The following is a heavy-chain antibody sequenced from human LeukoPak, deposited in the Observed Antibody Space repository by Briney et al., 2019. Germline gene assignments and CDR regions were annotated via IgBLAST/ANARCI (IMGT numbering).Heavy chain of an antibody. J-gene: IGHJ4*02. V-gene: IGHV3-53*01. Sequence: GGSLRLSCTVSGFTVSSNSMSWVRQAPGKGLEWISFIYSDNTHYSDSVKGRFTISRDNSKNTLYLQMNSLRAEDTAVYYCASRAGAYSHPYDYWGQGTLVTVSS. CDR1: GFTVSSNS. CDR3: ASRAGAYSHPYDY. D-gene: IGHD4/OR15-4a*01. CDR2: IYSDNT.